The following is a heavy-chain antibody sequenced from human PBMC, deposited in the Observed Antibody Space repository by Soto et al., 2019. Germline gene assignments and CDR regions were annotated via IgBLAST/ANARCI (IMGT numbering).Heavy chain of an antibody. Sequence: GGSLRLSCAASGFTFSSYEMNWVRQAPGKGLEWVSYISSSGSTIYYADSVKGRFTISRDNAKNSLYLQMNSLRAEDTAVYYCARDWTQYLDVWGQGTTVTVSS. CDR1: GFTFSSYE. D-gene: IGHD3-3*01. V-gene: IGHV3-48*03. J-gene: IGHJ6*02. CDR2: ISSSGSTI. CDR3: ARDWTQYLDV.